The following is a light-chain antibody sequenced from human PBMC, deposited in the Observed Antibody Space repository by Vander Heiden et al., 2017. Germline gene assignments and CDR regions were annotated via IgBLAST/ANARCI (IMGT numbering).Light chain of an antibody. CDR3: RQQCSSAIT. V-gene: IGKV3-20*01. Sequence: ELVLTQSPGTLSLSPGERATLSCRASQSVSSSYLAWYQQNTRQPPSLLIYGASSSATGIPDRLSGSGCGTDVALTSSRREREDFSVYYCRQQCSSAITFGQGPRLEIK. CDR1: QSVSSSY. CDR2: GAS. J-gene: IGKJ5*01.